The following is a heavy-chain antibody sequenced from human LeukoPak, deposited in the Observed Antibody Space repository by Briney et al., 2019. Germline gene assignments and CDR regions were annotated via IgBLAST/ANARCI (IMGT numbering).Heavy chain of an antibody. V-gene: IGHV1-18*01. CDR2: ISAYNGNT. Sequence: ASVKVSCKASGYTFTSYGISWVRQAPGQGLECMGWISAYNGNTNYAQNFQGRLTMTADTSTSTAYMELRGLRSDDTAVYYGARDLMYYYDSVSYHFDYWGQGTLVTVSS. J-gene: IGHJ4*02. D-gene: IGHD3-22*01. CDR3: ARDLMYYYDSVSYHFDY. CDR1: GYTFTSYG.